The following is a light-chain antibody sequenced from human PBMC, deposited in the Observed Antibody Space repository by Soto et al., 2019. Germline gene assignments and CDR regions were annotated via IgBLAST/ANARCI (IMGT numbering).Light chain of an antibody. CDR3: QQGRT. V-gene: IGKV1-39*01. Sequence: DIQMTQSPSSRSASVGDRVTITCRASQSISSYLNWYQQKPGKAPKLLIYAASSLQSGVPSRFSGSGSGTDFTLTITSLQPEDFATYYCQQGRTFGQGTKVEIK. CDR2: AAS. J-gene: IGKJ1*01. CDR1: QSISSY.